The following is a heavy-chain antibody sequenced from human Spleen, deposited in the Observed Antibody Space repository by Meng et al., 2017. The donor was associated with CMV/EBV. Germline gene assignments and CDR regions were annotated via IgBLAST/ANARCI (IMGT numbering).Heavy chain of an antibody. Sequence: GESLKISCKASGFTSSPYAVHWLRQAPGKGLEWVAFIRYDGSNKYYADSVKGRFTISRDNSKNTLYLQMNSLRAEDTAVYYVLIAVAGIGFDYWGQGTLVTVSS. CDR2: IRYDGSNK. CDR3: LIAVAGIGFDY. CDR1: GFTSSPYA. V-gene: IGHV3-30*02. D-gene: IGHD6-19*01. J-gene: IGHJ4*02.